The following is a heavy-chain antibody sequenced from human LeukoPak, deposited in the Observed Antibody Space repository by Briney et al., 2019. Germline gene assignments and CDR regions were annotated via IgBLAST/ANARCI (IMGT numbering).Heavy chain of an antibody. V-gene: IGHV3-48*04. J-gene: IGHJ4*02. CDR1: GLTFSSYS. CDR3: ARWLGYDILSGYYRSLYYFDY. CDR2: ISSSSSNI. D-gene: IGHD3-9*01. Sequence: GGSLRPSCAASGLTFSSYSMNWVRQAPGKGLEWVSYISSSSSNIYYADSVKGRFTISRDNAKNSLYLQMNSLRAEDTAVYYCARWLGYDILSGYYRSLYYFDYWGQGTLVTVSS.